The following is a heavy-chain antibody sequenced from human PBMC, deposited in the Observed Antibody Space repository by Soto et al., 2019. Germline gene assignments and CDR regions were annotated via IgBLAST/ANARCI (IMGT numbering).Heavy chain of an antibody. J-gene: IGHJ3*02. CDR2: VTPKLATA. CDR1: GGTFSNYA. V-gene: IGHV1-69*13. D-gene: IGHD5-12*01. Sequence: ASVKVSCKASGGTFSNYAINWVRQAPGLGLEWMGQVTPKLATAKHAQKFQGRVTITADESASTAYMYVSSLRSEDTAVYFCARRRDGYNSAFDIWGQGALVTVSS. CDR3: ARRRDGYNSAFDI.